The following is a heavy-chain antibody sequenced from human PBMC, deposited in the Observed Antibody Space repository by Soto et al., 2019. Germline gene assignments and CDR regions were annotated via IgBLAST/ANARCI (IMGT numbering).Heavy chain of an antibody. CDR3: ARDGEWLRSPGAFDI. Sequence: SVKVSCKASGGTFSSYTISWVRQAPGQGLEWMGRIIPILGIANYAQKFQGRVTITADKSTSTAYMELSSLRSEDTAVYYCARDGEWLRSPGAFDIWGQGTMVTVSS. CDR1: GGTFSSYT. V-gene: IGHV1-69*04. CDR2: IIPILGIA. J-gene: IGHJ3*02. D-gene: IGHD5-12*01.